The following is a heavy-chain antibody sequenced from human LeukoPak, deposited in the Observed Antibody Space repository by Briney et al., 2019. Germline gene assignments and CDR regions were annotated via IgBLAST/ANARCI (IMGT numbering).Heavy chain of an antibody. Sequence: PSETLSLTCTVSGGSISSGGYYWSWIRQHPGKGLEWIGYIYYSGSTYYNPSLKSRVTISVDTSKNQFSLKLSSVTAADTAVYYCAREALTNYGDYRDAFDIWGQGTMVTVSS. J-gene: IGHJ3*02. CDR2: IYYSGST. V-gene: IGHV4-30-4*08. D-gene: IGHD4-17*01. CDR1: GGSISSGGYY. CDR3: AREALTNYGDYRDAFDI.